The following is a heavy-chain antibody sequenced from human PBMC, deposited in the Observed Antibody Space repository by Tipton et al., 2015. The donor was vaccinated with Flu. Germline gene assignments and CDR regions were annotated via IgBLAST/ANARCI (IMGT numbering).Heavy chain of an antibody. CDR3: ARELPEMATIVFDY. CDR1: GGSISSYY. Sequence: LRLSCTVPGGSISSYYWSWIRQPAGKGLEWIGRIYTSGSTNYNPSLKSRVTMSVDTSKNQFSLKLSSVTAADTAVYYCARELPEMATIVFDYWGQGALVTVSS. J-gene: IGHJ4*02. CDR2: IYTSGST. D-gene: IGHD5-24*01. V-gene: IGHV4-4*07.